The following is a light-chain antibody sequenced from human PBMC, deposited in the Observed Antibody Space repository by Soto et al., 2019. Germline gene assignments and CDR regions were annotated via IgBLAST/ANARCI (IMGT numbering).Light chain of an antibody. CDR2: DAS. Sequence: EIVLTQSPATLSLSPGERANLSCRASQSVSSYLAWYQQKPGQAPRLLIYDASNRATGIPARFSGSGSATDFTLTISSLEPEDFAVYYCQQRSNWLTVGGGTKVEIK. CDR1: QSVSSY. V-gene: IGKV3-11*01. J-gene: IGKJ4*01. CDR3: QQRSNWLT.